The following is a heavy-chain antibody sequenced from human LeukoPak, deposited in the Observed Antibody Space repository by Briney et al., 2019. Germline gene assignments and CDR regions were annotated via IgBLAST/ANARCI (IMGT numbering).Heavy chain of an antibody. V-gene: IGHV4-34*01. CDR1: GGSFSGYY. J-gene: IGHJ4*02. CDR3: ATLTGTDY. D-gene: IGHD1-20*01. CDR2: INHSGST. Sequence: SETLSLTCAVYGGSFSGYYWSWIRQPPGKGLEWIGEINHSGSTNYNPSLRSRVTISVDTSKNQFSLKLSSVTAADTAVYYCATLTGTDYWGQGTLVTVSS.